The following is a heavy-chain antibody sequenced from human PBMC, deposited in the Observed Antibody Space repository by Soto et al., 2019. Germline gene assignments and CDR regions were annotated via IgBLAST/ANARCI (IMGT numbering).Heavy chain of an antibody. CDR2: ISAYNGNT. CDR3: ARTSLLWFGELYPSGMDV. D-gene: IGHD3-10*01. CDR1: GYTFTSYG. J-gene: IGHJ6*03. V-gene: IGHV1-18*01. Sequence: ASVKVSCKASGYTFTSYGISWVRQAPGQGLEWMGWISAYNGNTNYAQKLQGRVTMTTDTSTSTAYMELRSLRSDDTAVYYCARTSLLWFGELYPSGMDVWGKGTTVTVSS.